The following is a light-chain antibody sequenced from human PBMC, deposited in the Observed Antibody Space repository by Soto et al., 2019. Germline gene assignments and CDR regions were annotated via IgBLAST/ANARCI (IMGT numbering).Light chain of an antibody. CDR3: SSHTTSNTRV. V-gene: IGLV2-14*03. CDR1: SSDVGAYDF. J-gene: IGLJ1*01. Sequence: QSALTQPASVSGSPGQSIAISCTGTSSDVGAYDFVSWYQQHPDKAPKLLIYEVSNRPSGVSDRFSGSKSVNTATLTISGLQAEDEADYYCSSHTTSNTRVFGTGTKVTAL. CDR2: EVS.